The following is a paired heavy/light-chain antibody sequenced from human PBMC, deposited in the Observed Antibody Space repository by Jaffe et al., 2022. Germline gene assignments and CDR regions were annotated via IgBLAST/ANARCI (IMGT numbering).Heavy chain of an antibody. CDR3: VRLLPDVTLWFGESAFDI. Sequence: EVQLVQSGAEVKKPGESLKISCKGSGYSFTSYWIGWVRQMPGKGLEWMGIIYPGDSDTRYSPSFQGQVTISADKSISTAYLQWSSLKASDTAMYYCVRLLPDVTLWFGESAFDIWGQGTMVTVSS. J-gene: IGHJ3*02. V-gene: IGHV5-51*03. D-gene: IGHD3-10*01. CDR1: GYSFTSYW. CDR2: IYPGDSDT.
Light chain of an antibody. J-gene: IGLJ2*01. Sequence: QSVLTQPPSVSGAPGQRVTISCTGSSSNIGAGYDVHWYQQLPGTAPKLLIYGNSNRPSGVPDRFSGSKSGTSASLAITGLQAEDEADYYCQSYDSSLSGPHVVFGGGTKLTVL. CDR3: QSYDSSLSGPHVV. CDR1: SSNIGAGYD. V-gene: IGLV1-40*01. CDR2: GNS.